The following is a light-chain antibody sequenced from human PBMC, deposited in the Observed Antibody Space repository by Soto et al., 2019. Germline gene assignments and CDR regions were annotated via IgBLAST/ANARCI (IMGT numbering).Light chain of an antibody. CDR3: QQYNSFRT. V-gene: IGKV1-5*01. CDR2: DAS. Sequence: DIHMTQSPSTLSTSVGDRASINCRASQSISAWLAWYQQKPGKAPKLLIYDASSLESGVPSRLSGSGSGTEFTLTIRSLQPDDFATYYCQQYNSFRTFGQGTKVDIK. J-gene: IGKJ1*01. CDR1: QSISAW.